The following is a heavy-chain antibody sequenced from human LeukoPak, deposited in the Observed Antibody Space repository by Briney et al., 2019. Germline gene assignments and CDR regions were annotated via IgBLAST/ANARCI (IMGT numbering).Heavy chain of an antibody. CDR3: ARDRGYGEIDY. D-gene: IGHD3-10*01. V-gene: IGHV1-18*04. J-gene: IGHJ4*02. Sequence: GASVKVSCKASGYTFTGYYMHWVRQAPGQGLEWMGWISAYNGNTNYAQKLQGRVTMTTDTSTSTAYMELRSLRSDDTAVYYCARDRGYGEIDYWGQGTLVTVSS. CDR1: GYTFTGYY. CDR2: ISAYNGNT.